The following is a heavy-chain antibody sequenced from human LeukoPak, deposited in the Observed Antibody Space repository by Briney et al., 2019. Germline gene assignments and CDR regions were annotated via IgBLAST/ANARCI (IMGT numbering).Heavy chain of an antibody. Sequence: GGSLRLSCAASGFIVRSSHMTWARQAPGKGLEWVSVIYSGGGTYYADSVEGRFTISRDNSKNTLYLQMDSLRADDTAMYYCARDLRGSYDYWGQGTLVTVSS. V-gene: IGHV3-53*01. CDR2: IYSGGGT. D-gene: IGHD1-26*01. J-gene: IGHJ4*02. CDR1: GFIVRSSH. CDR3: ARDLRGSYDY.